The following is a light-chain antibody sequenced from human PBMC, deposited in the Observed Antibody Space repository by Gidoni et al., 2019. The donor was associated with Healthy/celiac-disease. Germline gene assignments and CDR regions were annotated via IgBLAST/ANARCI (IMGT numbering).Light chain of an antibody. Sequence: EIVLTQSPATLSLSPGDRATLFCRASQSVSSYLAEYQQKPGQAPRLLIYNASNRATGIPARFSGSGSWTEFTLTISSLEPEDFAGYYCQQRSNWPRYTVGQGTKLEIK. CDR1: QSVSSY. J-gene: IGKJ2*01. V-gene: IGKV3-11*01. CDR3: QQRSNWPRYT. CDR2: NAS.